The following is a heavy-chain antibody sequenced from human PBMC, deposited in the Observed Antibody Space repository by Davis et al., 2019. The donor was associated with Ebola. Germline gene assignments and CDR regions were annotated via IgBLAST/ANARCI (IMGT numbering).Heavy chain of an antibody. Sequence: GESLKISCAASGFTFSSYAMPWVRQAPGKGLEWVAVISYDGSNKYYADSVKGRFTISRDNSKNTLYLQMNSLRAEDTAVYYCARDGYYYGSGSLGLDVWGQGTTVTVSS. J-gene: IGHJ6*02. CDR2: ISYDGSNK. V-gene: IGHV3-30-3*01. CDR3: ARDGYYYGSGSLGLDV. D-gene: IGHD3-10*01. CDR1: GFTFSSYA.